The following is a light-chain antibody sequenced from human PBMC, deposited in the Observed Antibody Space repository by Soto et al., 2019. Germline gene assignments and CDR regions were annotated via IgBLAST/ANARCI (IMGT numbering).Light chain of an antibody. Sequence: IQLTQSPSSLSASAGDRVTIACPAIPGVRSYLAWFQQRPGKAPKLLIFGASTLPNGVPARFSGGGFGTEFTLTITSLQPEDVATYYCHQVYTYPRTFGQGTKVEIK. V-gene: IGKV1-9*01. CDR2: GAS. J-gene: IGKJ1*01. CDR1: PGVRSY. CDR3: HQVYTYPRT.